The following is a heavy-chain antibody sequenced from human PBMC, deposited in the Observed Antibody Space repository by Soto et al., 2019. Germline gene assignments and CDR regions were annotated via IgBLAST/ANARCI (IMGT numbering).Heavy chain of an antibody. Sequence: EVQLLESGGGLVQPGGSLRLSCVGSGFNFRPYAMSWVRQAPGKGLEWVSGISSSGDRTYYADSVKGRFTISRDNSKNLLNLQMSSLRADDTALYYCAKDPNGNYVGGFDIRGHGTMVTVSS. D-gene: IGHD1-7*01. J-gene: IGHJ3*02. CDR2: ISSSGDRT. CDR3: AKDPNGNYVGGFDI. V-gene: IGHV3-23*01. CDR1: GFNFRPYA.